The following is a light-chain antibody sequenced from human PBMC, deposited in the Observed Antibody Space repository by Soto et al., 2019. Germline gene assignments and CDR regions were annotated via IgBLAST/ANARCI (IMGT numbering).Light chain of an antibody. CDR3: QQYKSFWT. J-gene: IGKJ1*01. V-gene: IGKV1-5*03. CDR2: KTS. Sequence: DIQMTQSPSTLSASVGDRVTITCRASQSISSWLAWYQQKPGKAPKLLIYKTSTLPTGVPSRFTGSGSGTEFTLTISSLQPDDFATYYCQQYKSFWTFGQGTKVEIK. CDR1: QSISSW.